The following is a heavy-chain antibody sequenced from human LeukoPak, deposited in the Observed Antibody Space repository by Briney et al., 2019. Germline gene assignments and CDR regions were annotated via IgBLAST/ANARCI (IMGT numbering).Heavy chain of an antibody. CDR2: INPDGSTT. CDR1: GFTFTNYW. J-gene: IGHJ6*02. V-gene: IGHV3-74*01. CDR3: ARIALYDDTAFYSGYYYYYYPMDV. Sequence: GGSLRLSCAASGFTFTNYWMFWVRQAPGKGLVWVSGINPDGSTTTYADSVKGRFTISRENAKSTLYLHMNILRVEDTAVYYCARIALYDDTAFYSGYYYYYYPMDVWGQGTTVTVSS. D-gene: IGHD3-9*01.